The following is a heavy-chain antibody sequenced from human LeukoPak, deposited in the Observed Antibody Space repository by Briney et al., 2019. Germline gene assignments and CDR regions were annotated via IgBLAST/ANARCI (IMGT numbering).Heavy chain of an antibody. Sequence: PGGSLRLSCAASGFTLRTYWMHWVRQTPGQGLVWVSRINSDGSTTNYADSVKGRFTVSRDNAQNTLYLQMSSLRAEDTAVYYCARAGNYYFEYWGQGALVTVSS. D-gene: IGHD3-10*01. CDR3: ARAGNYYFEY. V-gene: IGHV3-74*01. CDR1: GFTLRTYW. J-gene: IGHJ4*02. CDR2: INSDGSTT.